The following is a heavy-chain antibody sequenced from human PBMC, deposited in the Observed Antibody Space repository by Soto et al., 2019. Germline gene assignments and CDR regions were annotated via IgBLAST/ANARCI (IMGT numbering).Heavy chain of an antibody. Sequence: GGSLRLSCAASGFTVSSYWMHWVRQSPGKGLVWVSRINSDGRITNYADSVKGRFTISSDNAKNTLYLQMNSLRAEDTAVYYCARSAYSDYFYYNYIDVWGKGTTVTVSS. D-gene: IGHD4-17*01. CDR2: INSDGRIT. CDR3: ARSAYSDYFYYNYIDV. J-gene: IGHJ6*03. V-gene: IGHV3-74*01. CDR1: GFTVSSYW.